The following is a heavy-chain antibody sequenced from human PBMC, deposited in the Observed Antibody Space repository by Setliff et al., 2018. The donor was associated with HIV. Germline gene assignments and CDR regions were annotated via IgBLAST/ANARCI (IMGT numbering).Heavy chain of an antibody. CDR1: GYTFTSYY. CDR2: INPSGGST. Sequence: GASVKVSCKASGYTFTSYYMHWVRQAPGQGLEWMGIINPSGGSTSDAQKFQGRVTMTRDTSTSTAYMELSSLRSEETAVYYCARGLGLWFGQLSILPLDPWGQGTLVTVSS. V-gene: IGHV1-46*03. J-gene: IGHJ5*02. D-gene: IGHD3-10*01. CDR3: ARGLGLWFGQLSILPLDP.